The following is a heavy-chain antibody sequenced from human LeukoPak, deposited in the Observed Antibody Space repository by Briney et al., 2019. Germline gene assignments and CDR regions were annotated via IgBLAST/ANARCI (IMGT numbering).Heavy chain of an antibody. Sequence: GGSLRLSCAASGFTFSTYWMHWVRQAPGKGLVWVSCIKSDGGTNYADSVKGPFTISRDNSRNNLHLQRNSLRAEDTAVYSCAKAVGTARVTIHHLDYWGQGTLVTVSS. V-gene: IGHV3-74*01. D-gene: IGHD5-18*01. CDR3: AKAVGTARVTIHHLDY. CDR2: IKSDGGT. J-gene: IGHJ4*02. CDR1: GFTFSTYW.